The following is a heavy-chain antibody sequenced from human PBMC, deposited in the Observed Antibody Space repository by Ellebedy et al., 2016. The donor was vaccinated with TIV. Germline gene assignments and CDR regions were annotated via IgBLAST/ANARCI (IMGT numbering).Heavy chain of an antibody. J-gene: IGHJ3*02. V-gene: IGHV4-34*01. D-gene: IGHD3-22*01. CDR2: IDHSGST. CDR1: GGSFSGHY. CDR3: ARDAGYNSGRFRGDAFNI. Sequence: SETLSLXXAVYGGSFSGHYWTWIRQPPGKGLEWIGEIDHSGSTNSNPSLKSRVTISVDTSKNQLSLKLSSVTAADTAVYYCARDAGYNSGRFRGDAFNIWGQGTMVTVSS.